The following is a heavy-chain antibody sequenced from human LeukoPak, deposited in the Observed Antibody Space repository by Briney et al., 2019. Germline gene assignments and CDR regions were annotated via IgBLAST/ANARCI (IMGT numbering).Heavy chain of an antibody. D-gene: IGHD3-10*01. CDR2: INNSGST. J-gene: IGHJ5*02. CDR1: GGSFSGYY. Sequence: KPSETLSLTCAVYGGSFSGYYWSWIRQPPGKGLEWIGEINNSGSTNYNPSLKSRVTISVDTSKNKSSMKLSSVTAADTAVYYCARGGYGSGSPANWFDPWGQGTLVTVSS. CDR3: ARGGYGSGSPANWFDP. V-gene: IGHV4-34*01.